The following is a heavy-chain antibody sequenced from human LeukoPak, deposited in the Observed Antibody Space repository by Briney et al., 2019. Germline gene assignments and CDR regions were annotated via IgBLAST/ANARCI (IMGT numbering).Heavy chain of an antibody. J-gene: IGHJ4*02. D-gene: IGHD3-16*01. V-gene: IGHV4-34*01. CDR1: GGSFSGYY. Sequence: SETLSLTCAVYGGSFSGYYWSWIRQPPGKGLEWIGEINHSGSTNYNPSLKSRVTISVDTSKNQFSLKLSSVTAADTAVYYCAREGAYGFDYWGQGTLVTVSS. CDR3: AREGAYGFDY. CDR2: INHSGST.